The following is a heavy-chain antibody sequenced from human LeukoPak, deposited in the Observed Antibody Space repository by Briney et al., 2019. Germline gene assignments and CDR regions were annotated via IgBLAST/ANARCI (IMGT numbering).Heavy chain of an antibody. J-gene: IGHJ4*02. CDR2: ISYDGSNK. Sequence: GGSLRLSCAASGFTFSSYAMSWVRQAPGKGLEWVAVISYDGSNKYYADSVKGRFTISRDNSKNTLYLQMNSLRAEDTAVYYCARDDHRGYSYGYGDYWGQGTLVTVSS. CDR1: GFTFSSYA. D-gene: IGHD5-18*01. V-gene: IGHV3-30-3*01. CDR3: ARDDHRGYSYGYGDY.